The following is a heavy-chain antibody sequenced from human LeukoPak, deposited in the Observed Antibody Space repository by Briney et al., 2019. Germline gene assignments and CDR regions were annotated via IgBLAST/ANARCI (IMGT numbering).Heavy chain of an antibody. V-gene: IGHV3-30*18. CDR2: ISYDGSDK. J-gene: IGHJ4*02. CDR1: GFTFSTYG. D-gene: IGHD6-6*01. Sequence: GGSLRLSCATSGFTFSTYGMHWVRQAPGKGLEWVAVISYDGSDKYYVDSVKGRFTIFRDNSKNTLYLQMNSLRAEDTAVYYCAKPRLNIAVRLPDYWGQGTLVTVSS. CDR3: AKPRLNIAVRLPDY.